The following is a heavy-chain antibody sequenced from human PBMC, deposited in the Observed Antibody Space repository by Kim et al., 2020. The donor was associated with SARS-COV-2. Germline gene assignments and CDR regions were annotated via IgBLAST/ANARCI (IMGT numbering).Heavy chain of an antibody. D-gene: IGHD3-10*01. CDR1: GYTFTGYY. Sequence: ASVKVSCKASGYTFTGYYMHWVRQAPGQGLEWMGWINPNSGGTNYAQKFQGRVTMTRYTSISTAYMELSRLRSDDTAVYYCARPDKFGELSFDYWGQGTLVTVSS. CDR3: ARPDKFGELSFDY. CDR2: INPNSGGT. V-gene: IGHV1-2*02. J-gene: IGHJ4*02.